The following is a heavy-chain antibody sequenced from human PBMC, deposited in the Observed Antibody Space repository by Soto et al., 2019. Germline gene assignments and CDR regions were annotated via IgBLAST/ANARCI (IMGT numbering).Heavy chain of an antibody. CDR1: GFTFSSYG. V-gene: IGHV3-30*18. D-gene: IGHD1-26*01. CDR2: ISYDGSNK. Sequence: QVQLVESGGGVVQPGRSLRLSCAASGFTFSSYGMHWVRQAPGKGLEWVAVISYDGSNKYYADSVKGRFTISRDNSKNTRYLQMNGLGAEDTAVYYCAKVDYSGSYFDLWCQGSLVSFSS. J-gene: IGHJ4*02. CDR3: AKVDYSGSYFDL.